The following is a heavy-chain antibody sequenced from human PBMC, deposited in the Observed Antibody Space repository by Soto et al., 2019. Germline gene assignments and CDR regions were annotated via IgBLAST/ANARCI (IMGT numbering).Heavy chain of an antibody. D-gene: IGHD3-16*02. V-gene: IGHV1-2*02. CDR2: ILPNSGVT. CDR1: GYSFTDFY. CDR3: ARLMITFRGVFDDS. J-gene: IGHJ4*02. Sequence: SVKVSCKASGYSFTDFYVHWLRQAPGQGLEWMGCILPNSGVTKYADNFQGRVTMTRDTSIDTAYMDLSSLTSDDTAVYYCARLMITFRGVFDDSWGQGTLVTVSS.